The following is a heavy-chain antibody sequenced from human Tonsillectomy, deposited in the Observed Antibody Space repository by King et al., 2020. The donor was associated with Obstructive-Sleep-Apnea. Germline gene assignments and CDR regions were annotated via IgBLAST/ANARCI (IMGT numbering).Heavy chain of an antibody. V-gene: IGHV4-38-2*02. Sequence: QLQESGPGLAKPSETLSLTCTVSGSSISSSYYWTWIRQPPGKGLEWMGTIYYSGSTYYNPSLKSRVTISVDTSKNQFSLKLSSVTAADTAVYYCAGGPSLGEESDYWGQGTLVTVSS. CDR1: GSSISSSYY. J-gene: IGHJ4*02. CDR2: IYYSGST. CDR3: AGGPSLGEESDY. D-gene: IGHD2-21*01.